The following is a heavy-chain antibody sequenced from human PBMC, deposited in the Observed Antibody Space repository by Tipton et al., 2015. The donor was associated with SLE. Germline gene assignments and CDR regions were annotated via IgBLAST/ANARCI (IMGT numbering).Heavy chain of an antibody. D-gene: IGHD3-10*01. V-gene: IGHV4-61*02. J-gene: IGHJ4*02. CDR2: IYGSGGT. Sequence: TLSLTCTVYGGSISGGNSYWSWIRQPAGKRLEGIGRIYGSGGTNYNPSLKSRVTISVDTSKNQFSLKLSSVTAADTAVYCCARRRQTHQLLWFRELAHFDYWGQGTLVTVAA. CDR1: GGSISGGNSY. CDR3: ARRRQTHQLLWFRELAHFDY.